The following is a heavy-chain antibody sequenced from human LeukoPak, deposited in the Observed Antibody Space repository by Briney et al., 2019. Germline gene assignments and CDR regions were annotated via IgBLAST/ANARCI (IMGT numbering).Heavy chain of an antibody. CDR3: ARDPLGSDS. CDR1: GGSVSSGSHY. CDR2: IYYTGST. D-gene: IGHD3-10*01. V-gene: IGHV4-61*01. J-gene: IGHJ4*02. Sequence: SETLPLTCTVSGGSVSSGSHYWSWIRQPPGKGLEWIAYIYYTGSTNYNPSLKSRVTISVDTSKNQFSLKLRSVTAADTAVYYCARDPLGSDSWGQGTLVTVSS.